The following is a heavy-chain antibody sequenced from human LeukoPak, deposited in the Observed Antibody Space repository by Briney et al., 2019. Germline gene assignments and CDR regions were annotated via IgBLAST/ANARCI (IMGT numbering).Heavy chain of an antibody. CDR3: ARDGKGSGGSHDWYYCDY. CDR2: IYTSGST. D-gene: IGHD2-15*01. J-gene: IGHJ4*02. Sequence: SKTLSLTCTVSGGSISSYYWSWIRQPAGKGLEWIGRIYTSGSTNYNPSLKSRVTMSVTTSKKQFSLKLSSVTAADTAVYYCARDGKGSGGSHDWYYCDYWGQGTLVTVSS. V-gene: IGHV4-4*07. CDR1: GGSISSYY.